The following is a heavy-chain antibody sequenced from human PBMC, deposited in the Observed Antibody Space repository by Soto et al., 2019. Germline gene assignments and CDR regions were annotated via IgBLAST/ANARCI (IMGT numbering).Heavy chain of an antibody. CDR1: GFPLTTTGMC. D-gene: IGHD3-9*01. V-gene: IGHV2-70*01. CDR2: FEWGDDK. Sequence: SGPTLVNPTQTLTLTCTVSGFPLTTTGMCVTCIRQPPGKALEWLALFEWGDDKNYNTSLMSRLTLSKDTSKNQVILTMTNMDPVDTGTYSCARMLKRGTSDWIQIDYWGQGTLVTVSS. J-gene: IGHJ4*02. CDR3: ARMLKRGTSDWIQIDY.